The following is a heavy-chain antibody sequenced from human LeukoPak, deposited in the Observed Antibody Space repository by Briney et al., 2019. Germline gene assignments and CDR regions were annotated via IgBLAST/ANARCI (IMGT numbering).Heavy chain of an antibody. J-gene: IGHJ4*02. CDR3: ASGAVVVPAAPPPYYFDY. CDR2: IYHSGST. CDR1: GYSISSGYY. V-gene: IGHV4-38-2*01. Sequence: PSETLSLTCAVSGYSISSGYYWGWIRQPPGKGLVWIGSIYHSGSTYYNPSLKSRVTISVDTSKNQFSLKLSSVTAADTAVYYCASGAVVVPAAPPPYYFDYWGQGTLVTVSS. D-gene: IGHD2-2*01.